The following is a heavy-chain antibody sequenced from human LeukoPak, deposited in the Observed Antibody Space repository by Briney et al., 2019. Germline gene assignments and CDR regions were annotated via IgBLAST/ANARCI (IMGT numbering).Heavy chain of an antibody. CDR2: ISGSGGST. CDR3: AKDEYYYDSSGYDY. Sequence: GGSLRLSCAASGFTFNNFAMSWVRQAPGKGLEWVSAISGSGGSTYYADSVKGRFTISRDNSKNTLYLQMNSLRAEDTAVYYCAKDEYYYDSSGYDYWGQGTLVTVSS. D-gene: IGHD3-22*01. CDR1: GFTFNNFA. V-gene: IGHV3-23*01. J-gene: IGHJ4*02.